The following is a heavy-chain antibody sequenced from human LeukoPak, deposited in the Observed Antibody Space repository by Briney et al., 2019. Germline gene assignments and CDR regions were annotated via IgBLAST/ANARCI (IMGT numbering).Heavy chain of an antibody. CDR1: GFTFSIYA. D-gene: IGHD1-20*01. Sequence: GGSLRLSCAASGFTFSIYAMGWVRQAPGKGLEWVSAITGSGGSTHYVDSVKGRFTISRDNSKNTLYLQMNTLRAEDTAVYYCAKTPSAVYNWNDGGYFDYWGQGTLVTVSS. V-gene: IGHV3-23*01. CDR3: AKTPSAVYNWNDGGYFDY. J-gene: IGHJ4*02. CDR2: ITGSGGST.